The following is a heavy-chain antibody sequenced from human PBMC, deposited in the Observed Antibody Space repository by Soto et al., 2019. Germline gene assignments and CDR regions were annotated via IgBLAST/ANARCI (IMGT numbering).Heavy chain of an antibody. CDR1: GFTFSSYW. CDR2: IKQDGSKK. D-gene: IGHD2-2*01. Sequence: EVQLVESGGGLVQPGGSLRLSCVASGFTFSSYWMSWVRQAPGKGLEWVANIKQDGSKKYYVDSVKGRFTISRDNAKNSLYPQMNSLRAEDTAVYYCARGTCSSTTCYAVYFDSWGQGTLVTVSS. J-gene: IGHJ4*02. V-gene: IGHV3-7*01. CDR3: ARGTCSSTTCYAVYFDS.